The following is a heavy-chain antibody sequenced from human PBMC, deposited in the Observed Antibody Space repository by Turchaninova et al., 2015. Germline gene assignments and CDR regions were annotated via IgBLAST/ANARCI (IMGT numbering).Heavy chain of an antibody. D-gene: IGHD6-6*01. CDR2: YNNSGST. Sequence: QVQLQPWGAGLCKPSDTLSLTCAVYGGSFSAYYCNWNRQSPGKWLEWIGEYNNSGSTNYNPSLKSRINIAVGTSKNQFSLNLTSVTAADTAVYYWARGRGSSSSRFYYYYYYMDVWGKGTTVTVSS. J-gene: IGHJ6*03. CDR3: ARGRGSSSSRFYYYYYYMDV. V-gene: IGHV4-34*01. CDR1: GGSFSAYY.